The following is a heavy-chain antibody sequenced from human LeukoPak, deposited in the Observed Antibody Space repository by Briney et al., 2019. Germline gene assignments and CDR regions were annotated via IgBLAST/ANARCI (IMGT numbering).Heavy chain of an antibody. D-gene: IGHD1-26*01. CDR3: AREPTSGSCYFDY. CDR2: ISADGNTK. V-gene: IGHV3-30*03. Sequence: GGSLRLSCAASGFTFSRHGMHWVRHPPGKGLEWVVVISADGNTKYYADSVKGRFTIFREASRNTVYLEMNGLREEDTAVYYCAREPTSGSCYFDYWGQGTLVTVSS. J-gene: IGHJ4*02. CDR1: GFTFSRHG.